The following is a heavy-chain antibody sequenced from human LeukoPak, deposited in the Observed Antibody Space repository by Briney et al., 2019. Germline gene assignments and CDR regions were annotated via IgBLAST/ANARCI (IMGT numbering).Heavy chain of an antibody. CDR1: GGSISSYY. V-gene: IGHV4-4*09. CDR3: ARLELNPRRWFDP. CDR2: IYTSGST. Sequence: SETLSLTCTVSGGSISSYYWSWIRQPPGKGLEWIGYIYTSGSTHYNPSLKSRVTISVDTSKNQFSLKLSSVTAADTAVYYCARLELNPRRWFDPWGQGTLVTVSS. J-gene: IGHJ5*02. D-gene: IGHD1-26*01.